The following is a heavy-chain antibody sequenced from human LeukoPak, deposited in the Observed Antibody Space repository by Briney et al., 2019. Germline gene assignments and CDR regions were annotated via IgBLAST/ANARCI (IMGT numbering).Heavy chain of an antibody. Sequence: SETLSLTCAVYGGSFSGYYWSWIRQPPGKGLEWIGEIKHSGSTNYNPSLKSRVTISVDTSKNQFSLKLSSVTAADTAVYYCARSDGYGLVGIWGQGTMVTVSS. CDR1: GGSFSGYY. CDR3: ARSDGYGLVGI. J-gene: IGHJ3*02. CDR2: IKHSGST. D-gene: IGHD3-10*01. V-gene: IGHV4-34*01.